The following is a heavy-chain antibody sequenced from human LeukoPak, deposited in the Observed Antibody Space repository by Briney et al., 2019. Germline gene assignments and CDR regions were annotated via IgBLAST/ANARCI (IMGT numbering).Heavy chain of an antibody. CDR1: GFTFSNYG. J-gene: IGHJ5*02. CDR2: ISFDGSQK. V-gene: IGHV3-30*02. D-gene: IGHD2-21*02. CDR3: SKDLTSDFRGDLDP. Sequence: PGGSLRLSCAASGFTFSNYGMHWVRQAPGKGLEWVALISFDGSQKYYADSVKGRFTISRDNSKSTVYLQMNSLRVEDAAVYYCSKDLTSDFRGDLDPWGQGTLVTVSS.